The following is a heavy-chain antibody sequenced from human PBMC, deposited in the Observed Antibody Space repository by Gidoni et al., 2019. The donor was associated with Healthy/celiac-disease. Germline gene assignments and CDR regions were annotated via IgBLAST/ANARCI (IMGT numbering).Heavy chain of an antibody. V-gene: IGHV1-69*01. CDR1: GGTFSSSA. D-gene: IGHD3-22*01. J-gene: IGHJ3*02. Sequence: QVQLLQSGAEVKKPGSSVKVSCKASGGTFSSSAISWVRQAPGQGLEWMGGIIPIFGTANYAQKFQGRVTITADESTSTAYMELSSLRSEDTAVYYCACITMIVAHAFDIWGQGTMVTVSS. CDR2: IIPIFGTA. CDR3: ACITMIVAHAFDI.